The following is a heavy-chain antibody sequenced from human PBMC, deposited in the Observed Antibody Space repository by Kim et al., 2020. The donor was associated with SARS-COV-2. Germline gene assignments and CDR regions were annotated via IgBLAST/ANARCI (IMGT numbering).Heavy chain of an antibody. D-gene: IGHD3-3*01. V-gene: IGHV4-59*09. Sequence: PPLRDRVTISVDTAKNQFSLKLRSVTAADTAVYYCARGGRSGAYYYGFDVWGQGTTVTVSS. CDR3: ARGGRSGAYYYGFDV. J-gene: IGHJ6*02.